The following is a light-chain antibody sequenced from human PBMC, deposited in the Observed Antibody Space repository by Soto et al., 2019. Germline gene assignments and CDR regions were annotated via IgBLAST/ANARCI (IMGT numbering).Light chain of an antibody. J-gene: IGKJ1*01. CDR1: QSISSW. CDR2: DVS. CDR3: KQCNSFWT. V-gene: IGKV1-5*01. Sequence: DIQMTQSPSTLSASVGDRVTITCRASQSISSWLAWYQQKPWKAPKLLIYDVSSLESGVPSRFSGSGSGTEFTLTVSRLQPDSFASYYCKQCNSFWTFGQGTKVEIK.